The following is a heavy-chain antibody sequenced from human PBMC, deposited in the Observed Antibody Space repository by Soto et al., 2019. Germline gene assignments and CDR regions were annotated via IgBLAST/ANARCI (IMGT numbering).Heavy chain of an antibody. CDR2: IWYDGNNK. CDR3: ARQVVPAAPYYYYGMDV. V-gene: IGHV3-33*01. J-gene: IGHJ6*02. Sequence: PGGSLSLSCAASGFTFSSYGMHWVRQAPGKGLEWVAVIWYDGNNKYYADSVKGRFTISRDNSKNTLYLQMNSLRAEDTAVYYCARQVVPAAPYYYYGMDVWGQGTTVTVSS. CDR1: GFTFSSYG. D-gene: IGHD2-2*01.